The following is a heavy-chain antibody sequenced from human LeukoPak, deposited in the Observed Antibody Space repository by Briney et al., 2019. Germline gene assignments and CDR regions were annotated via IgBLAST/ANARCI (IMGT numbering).Heavy chain of an antibody. V-gene: IGHV3-21*01. CDR2: ISSSSSYI. CDR1: GFTLSSVW. Sequence: GGSLRLSCAASGFTLSSVWMSWVRQAPGKGLEWVSSISSSSSYIYYADSVKGRFTISRDNAKNSLYLQMNSLRAEDTAVYYCARGLLGYCSGGSCQTFDPWGQGTLVTVSS. J-gene: IGHJ5*02. D-gene: IGHD2-15*01. CDR3: ARGLLGYCSGGSCQTFDP.